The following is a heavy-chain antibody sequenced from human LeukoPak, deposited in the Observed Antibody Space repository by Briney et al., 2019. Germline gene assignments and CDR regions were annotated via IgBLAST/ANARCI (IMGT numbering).Heavy chain of an antibody. CDR2: ISGSGGST. Sequence: GGSLRLSCAASGFTFDNYWMHWVRQAPGKGLEWVSAISGSGGSTYYADSVKGRFTISRDNSKNTLYLQMNSLRAEDTAVYYCAKCRPTIFGVVPFDYWGQGTLVTVSS. J-gene: IGHJ4*02. V-gene: IGHV3-23*01. D-gene: IGHD3-3*01. CDR1: GFTFDNYW. CDR3: AKCRPTIFGVVPFDY.